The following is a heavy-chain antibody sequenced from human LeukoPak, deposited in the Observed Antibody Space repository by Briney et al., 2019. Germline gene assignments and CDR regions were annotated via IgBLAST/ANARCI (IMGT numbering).Heavy chain of an antibody. V-gene: IGHV1-8*01. D-gene: IGHD3-22*01. CDR2: MNPNSGNT. CDR3: ARVKEYYYDSSGYSA. Sequence: ASVKVSCKASGYTFTSYDINWVRQATGQGLEWMGWMNPNSGNTGYAQKFQGRVTMTRNTSISTAYMELSSLRSEDTAVYYCARVKEYYYDSSGYSAWGQGTLVTVSS. J-gene: IGHJ4*02. CDR1: GYTFTSYD.